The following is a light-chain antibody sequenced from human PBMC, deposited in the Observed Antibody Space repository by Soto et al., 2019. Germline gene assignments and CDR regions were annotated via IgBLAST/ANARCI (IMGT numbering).Light chain of an antibody. V-gene: IGKV1-5*03. Sequence: DIQMTQSPSTLSGSVGDRVTITCRASQTISSWLAWYQQKPGKAPKLLIYKASTLKSGVPSRFSGSGSGTEFTLTISSLQPDDFGLYYCQQYGDSPWTFGQGTKV. CDR2: KAS. CDR1: QTISSW. CDR3: QQYGDSPWT. J-gene: IGKJ1*01.